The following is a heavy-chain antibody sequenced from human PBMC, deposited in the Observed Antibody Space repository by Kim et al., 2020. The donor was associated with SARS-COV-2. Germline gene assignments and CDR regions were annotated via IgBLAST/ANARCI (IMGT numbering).Heavy chain of an antibody. D-gene: IGHD3-10*01. CDR3: AKALVVTMVRGVRGLVGMDV. J-gene: IGHJ6*02. CDR1: GFTFSSYG. Sequence: GGSLRLSCAASGFTFSSYGMHWVRQAPGKGLEWVAVISYDGSNKYYADSVKGRFTISRDNSKNTLYLQMNSLRAEDTAVYYCAKALVVTMVRGVRGLVGMDVWGQGTTVTVSS. CDR2: ISYDGSNK. V-gene: IGHV3-30*18.